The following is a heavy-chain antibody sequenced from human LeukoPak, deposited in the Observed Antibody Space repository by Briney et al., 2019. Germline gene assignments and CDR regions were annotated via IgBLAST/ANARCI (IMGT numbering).Heavy chain of an antibody. CDR1: GFTFSSYG. CDR3: AKAANEWELLAGYFDY. V-gene: IGHV3-30*02. Sequence: GGSLRLSCAASGFTFSSYGMHWVRQAPGKGLEWVAFIRYDGSNKYYADSVKGRFTISRDNSKNTLYLQTNSLRAEDTAVYYCAKAANEWELLAGYFDYWGQGTLVTVSS. D-gene: IGHD1-26*01. CDR2: IRYDGSNK. J-gene: IGHJ4*02.